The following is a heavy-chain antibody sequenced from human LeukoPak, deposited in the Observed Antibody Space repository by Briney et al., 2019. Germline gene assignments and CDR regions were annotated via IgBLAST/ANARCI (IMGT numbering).Heavy chain of an antibody. CDR2: ISAYNSAYNGNT. Sequence: GSSVKVSCKASGGTFSSYAISWVRQAPGQGLEWMGWISAYNSAYNGNTHYAQKPQGRVTMTTDTSTNTGYMELRSLRSDDTAVYYCAREYGSGSYTGIDYWGQGTLVTVSS. D-gene: IGHD3-10*01. CDR3: AREYGSGSYTGIDY. CDR1: GGTFSSYA. V-gene: IGHV1-18*01. J-gene: IGHJ4*02.